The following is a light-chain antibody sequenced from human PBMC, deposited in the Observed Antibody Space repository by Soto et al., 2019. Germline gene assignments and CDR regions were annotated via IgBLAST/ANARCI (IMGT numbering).Light chain of an antibody. J-gene: IGKJ2*01. V-gene: IGKV3-20*01. CDR3: QQYDSSLYT. Sequence: EIVLTQSPGTLSLSPGERATLSCRANQSVSSRYLAWYQQKPGQAPRLLIYAASSRATGIPDRFSGSGSGTDFTLTISRLEPEDFAVYYCQQYDSSLYTFGQGTKLEIK. CDR2: AAS. CDR1: QSVSSRY.